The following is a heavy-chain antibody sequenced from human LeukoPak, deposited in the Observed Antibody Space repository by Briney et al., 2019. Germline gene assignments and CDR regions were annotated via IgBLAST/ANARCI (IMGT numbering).Heavy chain of an antibody. Sequence: PGGSLRLSCAASGFTFSSYSMNWVRQAPGKGLEWVSSISSSSSYIYYADSVKGRFTISRDNAKNSLYLQMNSLRAEDTAVYYCARDGSIPEVATPGYFDLWGRGTLVTVSS. CDR3: ARDGSIPEVATPGYFDL. D-gene: IGHD5-12*01. V-gene: IGHV3-21*01. J-gene: IGHJ2*01. CDR2: ISSSSSYI. CDR1: GFTFSSYS.